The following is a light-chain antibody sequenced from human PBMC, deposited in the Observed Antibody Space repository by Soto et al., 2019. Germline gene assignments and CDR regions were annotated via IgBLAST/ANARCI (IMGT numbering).Light chain of an antibody. CDR3: SSYTASSTLDVV. J-gene: IGLJ3*02. CDR1: SGDIGSYNR. V-gene: IGLV2-14*01. Sequence: QSALTQPASVSGSPGQSTTISRTGTSGDIGSYNRVSWYQQHPGKAPKLIIYEVTNRPSGVSNRFSGSKSDYTASLTISGLQAEDEAVYYCSSYTASSTLDVVFGGGTKLTVL. CDR2: EVT.